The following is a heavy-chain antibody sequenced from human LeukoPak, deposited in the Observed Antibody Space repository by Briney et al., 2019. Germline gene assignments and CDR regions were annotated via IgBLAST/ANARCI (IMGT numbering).Heavy chain of an antibody. J-gene: IGHJ5*02. CDR2: INPNSGGT. Sequence: ASVKVSCKASGYTFTGYYMHWVRQAPGQGLEWMGWINPNSGGTNYAQRFQGRVTMTRDTSTSTAHMELSSLRSDDTAVYYCAREGDTAIDTNWFDPCGQGSLSPSSQ. CDR1: GYTFTGYY. V-gene: IGHV1-2*02. CDR3: AREGDTAIDTNWFDP. D-gene: IGHD5-18*01.